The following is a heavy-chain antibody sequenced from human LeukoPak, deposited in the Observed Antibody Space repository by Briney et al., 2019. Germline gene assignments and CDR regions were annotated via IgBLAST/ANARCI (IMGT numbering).Heavy chain of an antibody. CDR1: GGSISSSSYY. D-gene: IGHD3-22*01. CDR3: ARHRGRYYDSSGVNPFDY. V-gene: IGHV4-39*01. Sequence: SETLSLTCTVSGGSISSSSYYWGWIRQPPGKGLEWIGSIYYSGSTYYNPSLKSRVTISVDTSKNQFSLKLSSVTAADTAVYYCARHRGRYYDSSGVNPFDYWGQGTLVTVSP. J-gene: IGHJ4*02. CDR2: IYYSGST.